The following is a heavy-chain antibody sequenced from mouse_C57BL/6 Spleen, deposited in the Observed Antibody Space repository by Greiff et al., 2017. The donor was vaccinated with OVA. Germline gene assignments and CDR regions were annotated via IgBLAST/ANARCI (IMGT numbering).Heavy chain of an antibody. CDR1: GYTFTSYW. D-gene: IGHD2-4*01. Sequence: QVQLQQPGAELVKPGASVKLSCKASGYTFTSYWMHWVKQRPGQGLEWIGMIHPNSGSTNYNEKFKSKATLTVDKSSSTAYMQLSSLTSEDSAVYYCARGYYDYDDAMDYWGQGTSVTVSS. CDR2: IHPNSGST. CDR3: ARGYYDYDDAMDY. V-gene: IGHV1-64*01. J-gene: IGHJ4*01.